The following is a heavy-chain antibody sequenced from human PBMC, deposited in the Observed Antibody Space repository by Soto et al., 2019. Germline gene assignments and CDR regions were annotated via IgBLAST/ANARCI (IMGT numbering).Heavy chain of an antibody. CDR2: INHSGST. Sequence: SETLSLTCAVYGGSFSGYYWSWIRQPPGKGLEWIGEINHSGSTNYNPSLKSRVTISVDKSKNQFSLKLSSVTAADTAVYYCARVVGATDAFDIWGQGTMVTVSS. CDR3: ARVVGATDAFDI. V-gene: IGHV4-34*01. D-gene: IGHD1-26*01. CDR1: GGSFSGYY. J-gene: IGHJ3*02.